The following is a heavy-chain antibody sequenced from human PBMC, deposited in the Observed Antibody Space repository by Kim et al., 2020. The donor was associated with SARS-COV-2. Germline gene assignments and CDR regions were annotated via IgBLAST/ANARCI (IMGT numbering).Heavy chain of an antibody. V-gene: IGHV1-8*01. Sequence: ASVKVSCKASGYTFTSYDINWVRQATGQGLEWMGWMNPNSGNTGYAQKFQGRVTMTRNTSISTAYMELSSLRSEDTAVYYCARVPPPDYAPYYYYYGMDVWGQGTTVTVSS. CDR2: MNPNSGNT. J-gene: IGHJ6*02. CDR3: ARVPPPDYAPYYYYYGMDV. D-gene: IGHD4-17*01. CDR1: GYTFTSYD.